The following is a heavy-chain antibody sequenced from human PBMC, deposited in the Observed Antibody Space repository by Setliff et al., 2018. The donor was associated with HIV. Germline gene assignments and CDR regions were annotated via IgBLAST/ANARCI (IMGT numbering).Heavy chain of an antibody. V-gene: IGHV4-59*01. Sequence: SETLSLTCSVSGGSISNYYWSWIRQPPGKGLEWIGYIYYSGNTNYSPSLKSRVTISVDTSKNQFSLKLSSVTAADTAVYYCARGQAYYYDSSGPRKLQKNYYYYMDVWGIGTTVTVSS. D-gene: IGHD3-22*01. CDR2: IYYSGNT. CDR3: ARGQAYYYDSSGPRKLQKNYYYYMDV. J-gene: IGHJ6*03. CDR1: GGSISNYY.